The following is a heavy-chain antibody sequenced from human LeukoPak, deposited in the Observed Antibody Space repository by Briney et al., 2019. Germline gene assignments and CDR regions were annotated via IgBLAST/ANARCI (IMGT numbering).Heavy chain of an antibody. J-gene: IGHJ4*02. CDR1: GFTFDDYA. CDR3: AKQLGYCSDGSCYFPY. V-gene: IGHV3-9*01. Sequence: GGSLRLSCAASGFTFDDYAMHWARQAPGRGLEWVSGISWKSSSIGYADSVKGRFTISRDNAKNSLYLQMNSLRAEDTALYYCAKQLGYCSDGSCYFPYWGQGTLVTVSS. CDR2: ISWKSSSI. D-gene: IGHD2-15*01.